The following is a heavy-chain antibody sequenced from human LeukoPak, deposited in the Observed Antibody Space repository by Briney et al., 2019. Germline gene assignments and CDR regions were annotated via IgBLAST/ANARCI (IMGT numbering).Heavy chain of an antibody. V-gene: IGHV3-21*01. CDR1: GFTFSSHA. D-gene: IGHD6-13*01. CDR2: ISNDGTYI. Sequence: PGGSLRLSCAASGFTFSSHAMNWVRQAPGKGLEWVSSISNDGTYIYHADSLKGRFTISRDNAKNSLFLEMNNLRAEDTAVYYCTKSLRGVAASAPQWGQGTLVTVSS. J-gene: IGHJ4*02. CDR3: TKSLRGVAASAPQ.